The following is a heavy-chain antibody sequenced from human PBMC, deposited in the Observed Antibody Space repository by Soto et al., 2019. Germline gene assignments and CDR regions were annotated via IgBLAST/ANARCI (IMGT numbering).Heavy chain of an antibody. CDR3: TAGTPGAPITIFGVVIINPPFDY. Sequence: PGGSLRLSCAASGFTFSNAWMSWVRQAPGKGLEWVGRIKSKTDGGTTDYAAPVKGRFTISRDDSKNTLYLQMNSLKTEDTAVYYCTAGTPGAPITIFGVVIINPPFDYWGQGTLVTVSS. J-gene: IGHJ4*02. V-gene: IGHV3-15*01. CDR1: GFTFSNAW. D-gene: IGHD3-3*01. CDR2: IKSKTDGGTT.